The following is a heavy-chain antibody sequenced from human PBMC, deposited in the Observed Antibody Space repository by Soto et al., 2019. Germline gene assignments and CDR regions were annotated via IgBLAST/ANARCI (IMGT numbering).Heavy chain of an antibody. D-gene: IGHD6-13*01. CDR1: GFTFSSYW. J-gene: IGHJ3*02. CDR2: INSDGSST. V-gene: IGHV3-74*01. Sequence: EVQLVESGGGLVQPGGSLRLSCAASGFTFSSYWMHWVRQAPGKGLVWVSRINSDGSSTSYADSVKGRFTISRDNAKKTLYLQMNSLRAEDTAVYYCARSSSGYSSSWYFTPQPDAFDIWGQGTMVTVSS. CDR3: ARSSSGYSSSWYFTPQPDAFDI.